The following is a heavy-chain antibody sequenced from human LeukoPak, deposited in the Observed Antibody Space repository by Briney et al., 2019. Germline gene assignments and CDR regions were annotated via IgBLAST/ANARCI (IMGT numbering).Heavy chain of an antibody. J-gene: IGHJ5*02. CDR3: ARKYSYTSSWLS. CDR1: GYSISSGYY. V-gene: IGHV4-38-2*01. D-gene: IGHD6-13*01. Sequence: SETLSLTCAVSGYSISSGYYWGWIRQPPGKGLEWIGSIYHSRSTYYNPSLKSRVTISVDTSKNQFSLKLSSVTAADTAVYYCARKYSYTSSWLSWGQGTLVTVSS. CDR2: IYHSRST.